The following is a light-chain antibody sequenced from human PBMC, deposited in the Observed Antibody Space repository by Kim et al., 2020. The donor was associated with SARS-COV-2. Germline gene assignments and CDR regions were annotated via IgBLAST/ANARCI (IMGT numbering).Light chain of an antibody. CDR2: AAS. J-gene: IGKJ4*01. V-gene: IGKV1-39*01. CDR3: QQSYSTPQVT. Sequence: SVGDRVTITCRASQSISSYLNWYQQKPGKAPKLLSYAASSLQSGVPSRFSGSGSGTDFTLTISSLQPEDFATYYCQQSYSTPQVTFGGGTKVDSK. CDR1: QSISSY.